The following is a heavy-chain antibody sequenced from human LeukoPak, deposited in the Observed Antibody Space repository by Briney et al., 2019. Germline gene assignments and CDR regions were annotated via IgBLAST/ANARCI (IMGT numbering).Heavy chain of an antibody. Sequence: PGGSLRLSCAASGFTLSSYNMNWVRQAPGKGLEWVSSISSSSSYIYYADSVKGRFTISRDNANNSLYLQMNSLRAEDTAVYYCARDLRAAAGTPLDYWGQGTLVTVSS. D-gene: IGHD6-13*01. CDR3: ARDLRAAAGTPLDY. J-gene: IGHJ4*02. CDR1: GFTLSSYN. V-gene: IGHV3-21*01. CDR2: ISSSSSYI.